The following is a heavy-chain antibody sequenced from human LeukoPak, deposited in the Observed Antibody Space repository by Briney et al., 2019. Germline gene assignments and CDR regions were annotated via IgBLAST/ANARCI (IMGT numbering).Heavy chain of an antibody. CDR2: ISASGGNS. CDR3: ARDIELSC. J-gene: IGHJ4*02. Sequence: GGSLRLSCEASGFTFSDSAMSRVRQASGGGLEWVSLISASGGNSYYADSVKGRFTVSRDSSKNTLHLQMNSLRAEDTAVYYCARDIELSCWGQGTLVTVSS. D-gene: IGHD1-26*01. CDR1: GFTFSDSA. V-gene: IGHV3-23*01.